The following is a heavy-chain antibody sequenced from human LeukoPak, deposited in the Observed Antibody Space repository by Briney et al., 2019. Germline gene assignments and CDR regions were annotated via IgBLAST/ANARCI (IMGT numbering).Heavy chain of an antibody. D-gene: IGHD3-10*01. Sequence: PGTSLRLSCEASGYTFSDYGMHWVRQAPGKGLEWVAVILYDGSYKSYVDSVRGRFTISRDNSKDRLYLQMNSLRAEDTAVYYCAKDPYGSGYNWFDPWGQGTLVTVSS. CDR1: GYTFSDYG. V-gene: IGHV3-30*18. J-gene: IGHJ5*02. CDR2: ILYDGSYK. CDR3: AKDPYGSGYNWFDP.